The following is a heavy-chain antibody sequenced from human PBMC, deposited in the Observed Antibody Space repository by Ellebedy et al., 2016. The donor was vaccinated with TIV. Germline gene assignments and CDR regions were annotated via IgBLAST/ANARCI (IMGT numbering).Heavy chain of an antibody. CDR2: IYSGGKT. D-gene: IGHD3-10*01. J-gene: IGHJ4*02. V-gene: IGHV3-53*01. CDR1: GFTVSDNY. Sequence: PGGSLRLSCAASGFTVSDNYMNWVRQAPGKGLEWVSLIYSGGKTSYADSVKGRSTISRDNSKNTVYLQMNSLRAEDTAVYYCARVKGAYYGSSLDDWGQGTLVTVSS. CDR3: ARVKGAYYGSSLDD.